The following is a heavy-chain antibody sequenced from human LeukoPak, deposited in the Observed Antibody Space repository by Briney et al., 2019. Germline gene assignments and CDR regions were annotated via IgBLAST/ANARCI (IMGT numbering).Heavy chain of an antibody. D-gene: IGHD3-22*01. J-gene: IGHJ3*02. CDR3: AREGRYYDDAFDI. CDR1: GYTFTSYD. V-gene: IGHV1-8*03. Sequence: ASVKVSCKASGYTFTSYDINWVRQATGQGLEWMGWMNPNSGNTGYAQKFQGRVTITRNSSISTPYMELSSLRSEDTAVYYCAREGRYYDDAFDIWGQGTMVTVSS. CDR2: MNPNSGNT.